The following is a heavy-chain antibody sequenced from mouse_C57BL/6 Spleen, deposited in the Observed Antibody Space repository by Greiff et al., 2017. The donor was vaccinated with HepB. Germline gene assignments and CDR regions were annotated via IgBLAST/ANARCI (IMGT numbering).Heavy chain of an antibody. Sequence: VQLQQPGAGLVRPGTSVKLSCKASGYTFTSYWMHWVKQRPGQGLEWIGVIDPSDSYTNYNQKFKGKATLTVDTSSSTAYMQLSSLTSEDSAVYYCARSDGYYGPSWGQGTLVTVSA. CDR1: GYTFTSYW. CDR2: IDPSDSYT. D-gene: IGHD2-3*01. CDR3: ARSDGYYGPS. J-gene: IGHJ3*01. V-gene: IGHV1-59*01.